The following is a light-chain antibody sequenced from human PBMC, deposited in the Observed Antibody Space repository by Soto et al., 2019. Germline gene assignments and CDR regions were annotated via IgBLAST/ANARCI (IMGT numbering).Light chain of an antibody. V-gene: IGKV3-11*01. CDR3: QQRSNIFT. CDR2: DAS. J-gene: IGKJ3*01. CDR1: QGVSSF. Sequence: EIVLTQSPATLSLSPGEAATLYCRASQGVSSFLAWFQQKPGQAPRLLIYDASKRATGIPARFSGSGSGTDFTLTISSLEPEDFAVYYCQQRSNIFTFGPGTKVDIK.